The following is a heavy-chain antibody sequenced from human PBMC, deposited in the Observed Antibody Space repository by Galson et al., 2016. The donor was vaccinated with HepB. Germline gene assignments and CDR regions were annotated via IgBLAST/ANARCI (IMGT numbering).Heavy chain of an antibody. CDR3: ARPFAYGPRSSFNL. D-gene: IGHD3-10*01. J-gene: IGHJ4*03. V-gene: IGHV4-34*01. Sequence: SETLSLTCVVSGGAFNGYYWSWIRQPPGKGLEWIGEINHSGSTNYNPSLQNRVTISVDTSKKELSLKINSVTAADSAVYFCARPFAYGPRSSFNLWGQGSVVIVSS. CDR2: INHSGST. CDR1: GGAFNGYY.